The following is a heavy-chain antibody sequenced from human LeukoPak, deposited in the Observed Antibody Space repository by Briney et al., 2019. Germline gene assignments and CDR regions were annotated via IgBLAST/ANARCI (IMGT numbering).Heavy chain of an antibody. Sequence: SETLSLTCTVSGGSISIYYWNWIRQPAGKRLEWIGRIFTSGITNYNPSPKSRVTMSVDTSKNQFSLKMNSVTAADTAVYYCARTARVFDYWGQGISVTVSS. D-gene: IGHD5-18*01. CDR3: ARTARVFDY. CDR1: GGSISIYY. J-gene: IGHJ4*02. V-gene: IGHV4-4*07. CDR2: IFTSGIT.